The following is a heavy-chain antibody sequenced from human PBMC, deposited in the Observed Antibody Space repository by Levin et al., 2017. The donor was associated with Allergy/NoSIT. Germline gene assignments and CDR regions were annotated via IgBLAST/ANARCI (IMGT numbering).Heavy chain of an antibody. J-gene: IGHJ6*03. CDR2: IWYDGSNK. CDR3: ARGAADGTYHYYYYVDV. V-gene: IGHV3-33*01. D-gene: IGHD6-13*01. CDR1: GFTFSSFG. Sequence: LSLTCAASGFTFSSFGIHWVRQAPGKGLEWVALIWYDGSNKYYADSVKGRFTISRDNPKNTLYLQVNSLRAEDTAVYYFARGAADGTYHYYYYVDVWGKGTTVTVSS.